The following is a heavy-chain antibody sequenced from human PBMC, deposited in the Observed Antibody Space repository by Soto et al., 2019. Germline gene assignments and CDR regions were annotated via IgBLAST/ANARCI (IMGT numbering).Heavy chain of an antibody. V-gene: IGHV4-34*01. Sequence: SGTLSLPCAVYGGAFRGYYLGWVRQPPGKGLEWIGEINHSGSTNYNPSLKSRVTISVDTSKNQFSLKLSSVTAADTAVYYCARGRVAARAFDYWGQAPLVTVSS. CDR2: INHSGST. D-gene: IGHD6-6*01. J-gene: IGHJ4*02. CDR1: GGAFRGYY. CDR3: ARGRVAARAFDY.